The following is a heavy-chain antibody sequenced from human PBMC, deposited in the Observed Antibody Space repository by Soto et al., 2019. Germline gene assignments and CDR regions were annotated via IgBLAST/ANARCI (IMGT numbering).Heavy chain of an antibody. CDR3: ARHQGGIPDGFDI. D-gene: IGHD2-21*01. CDR1: GGSISSGSYY. V-gene: IGHV4-39*01. Sequence: QLQLQESGPGLVKPSETLSLTCTVSGGSISSGSYYWGWIRQPPGKGLEWIGSIYYSGSTYYNPSLKSRVTISVDTSKNQFSLKLNSVTAADTAVYYCARHQGGIPDGFDIWGQGTMVTVSS. J-gene: IGHJ3*02. CDR2: IYYSGST.